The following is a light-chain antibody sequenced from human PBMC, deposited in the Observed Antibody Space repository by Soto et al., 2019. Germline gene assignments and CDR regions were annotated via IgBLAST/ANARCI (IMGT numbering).Light chain of an antibody. V-gene: IGKV3-20*01. Sequence: EIVLTKSPGTLYMSPGERATLSCSANQRLSSACLAWYQQKPGQAPRLLIYGASSKATGVPDRFSGSGSGTDFTLTIGRLEPEDFAVYYSQQCDGSPFAFGQGTKVDIK. CDR1: QRLSSAC. J-gene: IGKJ1*01. CDR2: GAS. CDR3: QQCDGSPFA.